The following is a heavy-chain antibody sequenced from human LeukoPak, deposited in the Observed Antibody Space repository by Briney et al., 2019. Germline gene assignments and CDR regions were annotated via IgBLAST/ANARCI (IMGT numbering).Heavy chain of an antibody. CDR2: ISAYKGNT. CDR3: ARTLGGNYVEMATGVDL. Sequence: ASVKVSCKASGYSFNVHGMTWVRKAPGQGLEWMGWISAYKGNTSYAAKFQGRVTMTTDTSTSTGYMELTSLRSDDTAVYYCARTLGGNYVEMATGVDLWGRGTLVTVS. J-gene: IGHJ2*01. D-gene: IGHD5-24*01. V-gene: IGHV1-18*04. CDR1: GYSFNVHG.